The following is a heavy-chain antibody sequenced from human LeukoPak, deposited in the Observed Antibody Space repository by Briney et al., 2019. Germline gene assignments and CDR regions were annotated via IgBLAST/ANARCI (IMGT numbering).Heavy chain of an antibody. CDR1: GFTFRRYT. CDR2: LRSNSYYV. CDR3: AREGLGAPTSVGDAFDV. Sequence: PGGSLRLFCATSGFTFRRYTMNWVRQAPGKGLEGVSALRSNSYYVYYADSVKGRFIISRDNAKNSLYLQMNSLRAEDTAVYYCAREGLGAPTSVGDAFDVWGQGTMVTVSS. V-gene: IGHV3-21*04. J-gene: IGHJ3*01. D-gene: IGHD3-16*01.